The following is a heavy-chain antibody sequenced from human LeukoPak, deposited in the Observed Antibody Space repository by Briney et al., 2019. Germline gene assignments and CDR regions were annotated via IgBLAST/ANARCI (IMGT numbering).Heavy chain of an antibody. CDR3: ARRVSGYSSSWYGRYFDY. V-gene: IGHV4-39*01. CDR1: GGSISSSSYY. CDR2: IYYSGST. Sequence: SETLSLTCTVSGGSISSSSYYWGWIRQPPGNGLEWIGSIYYSGSTYYNPSPKSRVTISVDTSKNQFSLKLSSVTAADTAVYYCARRVSGYSSSWYGRYFDYWGQGTLVTVSS. J-gene: IGHJ4*02. D-gene: IGHD6-13*01.